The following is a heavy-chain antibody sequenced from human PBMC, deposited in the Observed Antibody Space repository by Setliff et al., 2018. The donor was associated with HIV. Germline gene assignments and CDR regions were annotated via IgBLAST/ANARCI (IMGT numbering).Heavy chain of an antibody. Sequence: ASVKVSCKASGYTFTGYYMHWVRQAPGQGLEWMGRINPNSGGTNYAQKFQGRVTMTRDTSNSTAYMELSRLRSDDTAVYYCARNFAVGGWFDPWGQGTLVTVCS. CDR2: INPNSGGT. D-gene: IGHD3-3*01. CDR1: GYTFTGYY. J-gene: IGHJ5*02. CDR3: ARNFAVGGWFDP. V-gene: IGHV1-2*06.